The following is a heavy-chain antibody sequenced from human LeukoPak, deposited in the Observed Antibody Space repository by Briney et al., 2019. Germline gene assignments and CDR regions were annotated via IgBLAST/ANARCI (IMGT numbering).Heavy chain of an antibody. J-gene: IGHJ1*01. Sequence: PGGSLRLSCVVLGFTFNRCWMNWVRQAPGRGLEWVAHINPDGRDTYYVDSVKGRFAISRDNAQNSMYLQMNSPRVEDTAVYYCTSWGDTTAEYFQRWGQGTLVTVSS. CDR3: TSWGDTTAEYFQR. CDR1: GFTFNRCW. CDR2: INPDGRDT. V-gene: IGHV3-7*01. D-gene: IGHD2-21*02.